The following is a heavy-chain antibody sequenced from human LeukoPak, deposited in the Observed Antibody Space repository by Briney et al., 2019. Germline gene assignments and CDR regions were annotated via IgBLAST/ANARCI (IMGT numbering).Heavy chain of an antibody. V-gene: IGHV3-48*03. J-gene: IGHJ4*02. Sequence: GGSLRLSCVASGFTFSRFEMNWVRQAPGKGLEWISHISTGTYIAYTDSVKGRFTISRDNAKNSLFLQMNSLRAEDTAVYYCTREQDREASAAVVGDYWGQGTLVTVSS. CDR3: TREQDREASAAVVGDY. CDR1: GFTFSRFE. D-gene: IGHD2-15*01. CDR2: ISTGTYI.